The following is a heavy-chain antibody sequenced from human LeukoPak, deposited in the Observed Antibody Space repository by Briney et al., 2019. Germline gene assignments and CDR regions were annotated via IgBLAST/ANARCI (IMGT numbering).Heavy chain of an antibody. Sequence: PGGSLRLSCAASGFTFNNYGMHWVRQAPGKGLEWVSSTSSSSSYIYYADSVKGRFTISRDSAKKSLYLQMNSLRADDTAVYYCAKGGLVHRFDPWGQGTLVTVSS. CDR3: AKGGLVHRFDP. J-gene: IGHJ5*02. CDR1: GFTFNNYG. V-gene: IGHV3-21*04. CDR2: TSSSSSYI.